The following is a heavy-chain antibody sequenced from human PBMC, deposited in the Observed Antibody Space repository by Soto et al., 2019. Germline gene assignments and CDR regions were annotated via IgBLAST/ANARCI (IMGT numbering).Heavy chain of an antibody. CDR1: GGSISPYD. D-gene: IGHD6-25*01. J-gene: IGHJ5*01. CDR3: ARTEYTGGCYPFDS. CDR2: IFYRGST. V-gene: IGHV4-59*08. Sequence: SQTLSLTRTVAGGSISPYDWSWIRQHPGKGLEWIGYIFYRGSTNYNPSLKSRVSISVDTSKNQFFLNLRSLTATDTAVYYCARTEYTGGCYPFDSGGQGARVTLSS.